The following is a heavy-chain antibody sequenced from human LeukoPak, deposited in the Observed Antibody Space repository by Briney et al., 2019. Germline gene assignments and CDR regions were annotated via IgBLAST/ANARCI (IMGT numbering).Heavy chain of an antibody. CDR1: GYTFTSYG. D-gene: IGHD3-22*01. J-gene: IGHJ4*02. Sequence: ASVKVSCKASGYTFTSYGISWVRQAPGQGLEWMGWISAYNGNTNYAQKLQGRVTMTTDTSTSTAYMELSSLRSEDTAVYYCASGAYYYDSSGYYYYWGQGTLVTVSS. CDR3: ASGAYYYDSSGYYYY. CDR2: ISAYNGNT. V-gene: IGHV1-18*01.